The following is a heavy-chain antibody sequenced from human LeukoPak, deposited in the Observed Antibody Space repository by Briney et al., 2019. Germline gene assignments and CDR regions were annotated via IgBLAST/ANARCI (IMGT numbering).Heavy chain of an antibody. V-gene: IGHV3-20*01. Sequence: GGSLRLSCAASGFTLDGYGMSWVRQVPGKGLEWVSGINWNGAGTDYADSVKGRFTISRDNAKNSLYLQMNSLRAEDTALYHCARDGSSGWYSDYWGQGTLVTVSS. CDR3: ARDGSSGWYSDY. CDR1: GFTLDGYG. J-gene: IGHJ4*02. D-gene: IGHD6-19*01. CDR2: INWNGAGT.